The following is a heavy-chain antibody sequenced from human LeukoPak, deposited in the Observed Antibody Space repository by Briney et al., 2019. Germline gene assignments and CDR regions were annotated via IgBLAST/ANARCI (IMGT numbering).Heavy chain of an antibody. CDR3: AGHHPRNTVDF. CDR1: GGSVSSSSYY. J-gene: IGHJ4*02. V-gene: IGHV4-39*01. D-gene: IGHD2/OR15-2a*01. CDR2: ISYSGST. Sequence: SETLSLTCTVSGGSVSSSSYYLGWIRQPPGKGLEWIGTISYSGSTYYNPSLKSRVTLSVDTSKTQFSLKLSSVTAADTAVYYCAGHHPRNTVDFWGQGTLVTVSS.